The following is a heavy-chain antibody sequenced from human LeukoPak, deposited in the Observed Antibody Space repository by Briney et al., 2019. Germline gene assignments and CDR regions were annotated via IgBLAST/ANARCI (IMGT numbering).Heavy chain of an antibody. D-gene: IGHD6-19*01. V-gene: IGHV5-51*01. Sequence: GESLKISCKGSGYSFPNYWLAWVRQMPGKGLEWMGIIYPGDSDTRYSPSFQGQVTISADKSISTAYLQWSSLKASDTAIYYCARQFSCGGWYNPGYRGQGTLVTVSS. CDR2: IYPGDSDT. CDR1: GYSFPNYW. CDR3: ARQFSCGGWYNPGY. J-gene: IGHJ4*02.